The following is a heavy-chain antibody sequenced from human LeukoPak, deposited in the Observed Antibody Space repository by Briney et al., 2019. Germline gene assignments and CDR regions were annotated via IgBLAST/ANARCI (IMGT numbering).Heavy chain of an antibody. Sequence: HPGGSLRLSCAAPGFTFSSYEMNWVRQAPGKGLEWVSYISSSGSTIYYADSVKGRFTISRDNAKNSLYLQMNSLRAEDTAVYYCARAHCIVGATTVCSPFDIWGQGTMVTVSS. J-gene: IGHJ3*02. CDR3: ARAHCIVGATTVCSPFDI. CDR1: GFTFSSYE. V-gene: IGHV3-48*03. D-gene: IGHD1-26*01. CDR2: ISSSGSTI.